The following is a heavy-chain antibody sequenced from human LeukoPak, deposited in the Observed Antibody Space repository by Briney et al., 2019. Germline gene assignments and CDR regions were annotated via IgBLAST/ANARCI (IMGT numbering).Heavy chain of an antibody. D-gene: IGHD2-2*01. CDR1: GYTFTSYG. CDR2: ISAYNGNT. J-gene: IGHJ5*02. Sequence: TSVTVSCKASGYTFTSYGISWVRQAPGQGLEWMGWISAYNGNTNYAQKLQGRVTMTTDTSTSTAYMELRSLRSDDTAVYYCARVWEIQGYCSSTSCRRYNWFDPWGQGTLVTVSS. CDR3: ARVWEIQGYCSSTSCRRYNWFDP. V-gene: IGHV1-18*01.